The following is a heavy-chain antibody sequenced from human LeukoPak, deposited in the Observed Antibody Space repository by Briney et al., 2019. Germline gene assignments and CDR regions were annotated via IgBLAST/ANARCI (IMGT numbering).Heavy chain of an antibody. D-gene: IGHD2-15*01. V-gene: IGHV1-69*13. CDR2: IIPTFGTA. CDR1: GGTFISYA. CDR3: AREFVVVVAANPRNYYYYYGMDV. J-gene: IGHJ6*02. Sequence: GASVKVSCKASGGTFISYAISWVRQAPGQGLEWMGGIIPTFGTANYAQKFQGRVTITADESTSTAYMELSSLRSEDTAVYYCAREFVVVVAANPRNYYYYYGMDVWGQGTTVTVSS.